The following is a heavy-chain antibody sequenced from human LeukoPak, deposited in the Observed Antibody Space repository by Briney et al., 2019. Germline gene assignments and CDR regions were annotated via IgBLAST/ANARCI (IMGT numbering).Heavy chain of an antibody. CDR1: GYTFRNTFATYG. Sequence: ASVKVSCKASGYTFRNTFATYGIIWVRQAPGQGLEWMGWISAYNGYTNYAQKFQDRVTMTTETSTTTAYLELRSLTSDDPAVYYCATMTTVTTGRGFDVWGQGTMITVSS. D-gene: IGHD4-17*01. V-gene: IGHV1-18*01. CDR2: ISAYNGYT. J-gene: IGHJ3*01. CDR3: ATMTTVTTGRGFDV.